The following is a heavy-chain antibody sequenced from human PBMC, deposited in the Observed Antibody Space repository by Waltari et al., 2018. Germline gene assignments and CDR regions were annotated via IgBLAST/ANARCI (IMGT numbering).Heavy chain of an antibody. D-gene: IGHD2-15*01. V-gene: IGHV4-4*02. CDR1: GKSLSSTDV. CDR3: ARDRGRGLYLDP. J-gene: IGHJ5*02. Sequence: QLQLQESGPGLVKPSGTLSLTCGVAGKSLSSTDVWNWVRQPPGKGLEWIGQVRLSGRTNYNPSFASHVTVAVDTFNNQFSLTLTSATAADTAVYYCARDRGRGLYLDPWGPGTLVTVSP. CDR2: VRLSGRT.